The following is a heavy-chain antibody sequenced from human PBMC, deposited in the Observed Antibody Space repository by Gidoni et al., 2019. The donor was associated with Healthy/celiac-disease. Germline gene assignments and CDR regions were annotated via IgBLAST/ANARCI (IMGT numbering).Heavy chain of an antibody. Sequence: EVQLVESGGGLVQPGRSLRLSCAASGFTFDDYAMHWVRQAPGKGLEWVSGISWNSGSIGHAYSVKGRFTISRDNAKNSLYLQMNSLRAEDTALYYCAKDREGCSSTSCYGNYYYGMDVWGQGTTVTVSS. J-gene: IGHJ6*02. CDR3: AKDREGCSSTSCYGNYYYGMDV. CDR2: ISWNSGSI. V-gene: IGHV3-9*01. D-gene: IGHD2-2*01. CDR1: GFTFDDYA.